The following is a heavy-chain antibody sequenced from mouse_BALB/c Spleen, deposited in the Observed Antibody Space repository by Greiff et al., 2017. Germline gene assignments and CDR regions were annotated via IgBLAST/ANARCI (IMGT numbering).Heavy chain of an antibody. CDR1: GFSLTSYG. Sequence: VQLQESGPGLVAPSQSLSITCTVSGFSLTSYGVHWVRQPPGKGLEWMGVIWAGGSTNYNSALMSRLSISKDNSKSQVFLKMNSLQTDDTAMYYCAREGGYYGSSHYCDYWGQGTTLTVSS. CDR3: AREGGYYGSSHYCDY. CDR2: IWAGGST. J-gene: IGHJ2*01. V-gene: IGHV2-9*02. D-gene: IGHD1-1*01.